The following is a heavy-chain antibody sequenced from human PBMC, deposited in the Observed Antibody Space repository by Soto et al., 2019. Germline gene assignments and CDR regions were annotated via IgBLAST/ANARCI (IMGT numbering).Heavy chain of an antibody. CDR2: INHSGST. V-gene: IGHV4-34*01. CDR3: ARGTSGSYPRPSDY. Sequence: SETQSPTCAVRGASFIGWYWGWARQSPVKGLEWIGEINHSGSTNYNPSLKSLVTISVDTSKNQFSLMLSSVTAAATAVYYCARGTSGSYPRPSDYWGQATLVTDS. CDR1: GASFIGWY. D-gene: IGHD1-26*01. J-gene: IGHJ4*02.